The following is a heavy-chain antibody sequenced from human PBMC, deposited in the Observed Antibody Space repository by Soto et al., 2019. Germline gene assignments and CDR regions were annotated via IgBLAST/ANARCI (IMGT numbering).Heavy chain of an antibody. V-gene: IGHV1-69*02. CDR3: APCAGSGSTHFDS. D-gene: IGHD3-10*01. CDR1: GGTFNSYT. J-gene: IGHJ4*02. Sequence: QVQLVQSGAEVKKPGSSVKVSCTASGGTFNSYTLNWVRQAPGQRLEWVGRVNPIVGISHSASKFQGRVTMAADKSTSIAYRALPVLKSEGTAVNYCAPCAGSGSTHFDSWGQGTLVTVSS. CDR2: VNPIVGIS.